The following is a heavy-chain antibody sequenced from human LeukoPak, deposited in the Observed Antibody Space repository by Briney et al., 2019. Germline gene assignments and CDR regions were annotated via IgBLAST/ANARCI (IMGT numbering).Heavy chain of an antibody. J-gene: IGHJ4*02. V-gene: IGHV4-39*01. CDR1: GGSISSSSYE. Sequence: SETLSLTCTVSGGSISSSSYEWGGLRQPPGRGLGWIGSIYYGGSTYYNPSLKSRVTISVDPSKNQCSLKLSSVTAADTAVYYCARRRIVGATLDYWGQGTLVTVSS. CDR3: ARRRIVGATLDY. CDR2: IYYGGST. D-gene: IGHD1-26*01.